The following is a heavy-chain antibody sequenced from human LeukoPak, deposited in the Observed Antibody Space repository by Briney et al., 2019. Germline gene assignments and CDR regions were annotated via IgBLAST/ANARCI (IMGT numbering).Heavy chain of an antibody. CDR2: IYYSGTT. V-gene: IGHV4-59*04. J-gene: IGHJ4*02. CDR1: GASISDFY. Sequence: SETLSLTCTVSGASISDFYWSWTRLPPGKGVEWIGYIYYSGTTYYNPSLKSRVTISVDTSKNQFSLKLSSVTAADTAIYYCASSLRSDDYWGQGTLVTVSS. CDR3: ASSLRSDDY. D-gene: IGHD4-17*01.